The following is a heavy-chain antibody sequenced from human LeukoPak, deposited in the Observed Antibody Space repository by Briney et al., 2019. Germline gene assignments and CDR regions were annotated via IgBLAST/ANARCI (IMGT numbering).Heavy chain of an antibody. D-gene: IGHD3-10*01. J-gene: IGHJ5*02. CDR1: GGSISSYY. Sequence: SETLSLTCTVSGGSISSYYWSWIRQPPGKGLEYIGFIYYNGSTNYNPSLKSRITISLDTSKNQFSLKLRSVTAADTAVYYCARDRGGDYYGSGIILGGWFDPWGQGTLVTVSS. CDR2: IYYNGST. V-gene: IGHV4-59*01. CDR3: ARDRGGDYYGSGIILGGWFDP.